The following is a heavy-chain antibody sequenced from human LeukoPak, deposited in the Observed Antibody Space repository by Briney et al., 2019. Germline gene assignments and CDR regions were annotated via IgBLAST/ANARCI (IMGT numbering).Heavy chain of an antibody. CDR3: ARDPSPYGSGSYHFDY. CDR1: GYTFTSYY. V-gene: IGHV1-69*05. D-gene: IGHD3-10*01. CDR2: IIPIFGTA. J-gene: IGHJ4*02. Sequence: SVKVSCKASGYTFTSYYTHWVRRAPGQGLEWMGRIIPIFGTANYARKFQGRVTITTDESTSTAYMELSSLRSEDTAVYYCARDPSPYGSGSYHFDYWGQGTLVTVSS.